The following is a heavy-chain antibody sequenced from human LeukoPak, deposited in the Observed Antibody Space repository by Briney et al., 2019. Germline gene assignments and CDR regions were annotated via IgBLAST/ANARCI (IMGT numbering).Heavy chain of an antibody. CDR2: IYYSGST. CDR3: ARARYSYGLRTGTVDY. V-gene: IGHV4-30-4*01. Sequence: ASETLSLTCTVSGGSISSGDYYWSWIRQPPGKGLEWIGYIYYSGSTYYNPSLKSRVTISVDTSKNQFSLKLSSVTAADTAVYYCARARYSYGLRTGTVDYWGQGTLVTVSS. J-gene: IGHJ4*02. CDR1: GGSISSGDYY. D-gene: IGHD5-18*01.